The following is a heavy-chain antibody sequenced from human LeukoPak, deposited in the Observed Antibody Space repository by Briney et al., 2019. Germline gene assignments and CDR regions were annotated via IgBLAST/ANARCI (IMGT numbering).Heavy chain of an antibody. CDR2: ISSSSSTI. CDR3: ARRKWELLRLDAFDI. CDR1: GFTFSSYS. Sequence: QTGGSLRLSCAASGFTFSSYSMNWVRQAPGKGLEWVSYISSSSSTIYYADSVKGRFTISRDNAKNSLYLQMNSLRDEDTAVYYCARRKWELLRLDAFDIWGQGTMVTVSS. J-gene: IGHJ3*02. D-gene: IGHD1-26*01. V-gene: IGHV3-48*02.